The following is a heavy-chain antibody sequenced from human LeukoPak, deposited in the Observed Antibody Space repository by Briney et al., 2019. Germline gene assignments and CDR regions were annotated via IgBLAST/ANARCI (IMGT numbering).Heavy chain of an antibody. CDR2: INPSGGST. D-gene: IGHD3-10*01. V-gene: IGHV1-46*01. Sequence: GASVKVSCKASGYTFTSYYIHWVRQAPGQGLAWMGVINPSGGSTTYAQNFQGRVTMTTDTSTSTVYMELSSLRSEDTAVYYCARDRASGSYQVSFCYDLDVWGLGTTVTVSS. J-gene: IGHJ6*02. CDR3: ARDRASGSYQVSFCYDLDV. CDR1: GYTFTSYY.